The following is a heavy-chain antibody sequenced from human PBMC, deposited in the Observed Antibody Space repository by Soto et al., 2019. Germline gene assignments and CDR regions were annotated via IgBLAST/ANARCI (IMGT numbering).Heavy chain of an antibody. V-gene: IGHV3-48*02. D-gene: IGHD2-21*02. J-gene: IGHJ3*02. CDR2: INSGSSSI. Sequence: GGSLRLSCAASGFTFSNSSMTWVRQAPGKGLEWLSYINSGSSSIHYADSVKGRFTISRDNAENSLYLQMNSLRDEDTAVYYCAVYCSGNCYDAFNIWGQGTMVTVSS. CDR1: GFTFSNSS. CDR3: AVYCSGNCYDAFNI.